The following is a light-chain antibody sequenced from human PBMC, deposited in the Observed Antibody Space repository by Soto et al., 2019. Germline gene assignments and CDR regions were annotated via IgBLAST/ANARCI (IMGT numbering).Light chain of an antibody. CDR3: QQYGSSPPFT. V-gene: IGKV3-20*01. CDR2: GTS. J-gene: IGKJ3*01. CDR1: QSVSSSY. Sequence: EIVLTQSPGTLSLSPGERATLSCRASQSVSSSYLAWYQQKPGQAPRLLIYGTSARATGIPDRFSGSGSGTDITLTIIRLEPEDLAVFYCQQYGSSPPFTFGPRTKVDI.